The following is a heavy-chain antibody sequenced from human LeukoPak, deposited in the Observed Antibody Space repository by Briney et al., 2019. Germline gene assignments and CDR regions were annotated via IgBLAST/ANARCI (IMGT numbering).Heavy chain of an antibody. CDR3: ARQGTIIRYSSNRYLDY. J-gene: IGHJ4*02. D-gene: IGHD6-13*01. CDR1: GESFSDYY. Sequence: SETLSLTCAVYGESFSDYYWSWIRQPPGKGLEWIGEINHSGSTNYSPSLKSRVTISVNTSKNQFSLKLTSVTAADTAVYYCARQGTIIRYSSNRYLDYWGQGTLVTVSS. CDR2: INHSGST. V-gene: IGHV4-34*01.